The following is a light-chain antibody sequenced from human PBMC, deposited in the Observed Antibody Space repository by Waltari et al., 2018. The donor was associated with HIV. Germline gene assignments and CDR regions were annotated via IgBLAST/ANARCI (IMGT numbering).Light chain of an antibody. CDR3: VGWDSSLSAYV. Sequence: QSVLTQQPSASGTPGQTVTISCSGGSSNIGNDNVYWYQQLPGMTPKLLIYKNYARPSGVPDRFAGSKSGTSASLAIGGLRSDDEADYYCVGWDSSLSAYVFGAGTKVTVL. V-gene: IGLV1-47*01. CDR1: SSNIGNDN. J-gene: IGLJ1*01. CDR2: KNY.